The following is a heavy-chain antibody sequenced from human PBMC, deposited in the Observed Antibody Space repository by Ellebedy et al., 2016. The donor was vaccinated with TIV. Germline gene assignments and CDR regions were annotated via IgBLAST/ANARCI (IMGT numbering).Heavy chain of an antibody. CDR2: ITNDGSEK. J-gene: IGHJ4*02. Sequence: PGGSLRLSCAAPDFTFRNFAIHWVRKAPGKGLEWVSAITNDGSEKDCAESVKGRFDISRDNSKTTLYLQMDGLRGEDTAVYYCARSDYSITLDSWGQGALVTVSS. CDR1: DFTFRNFA. CDR3: ARSDYSITLDS. V-gene: IGHV3-30*09. D-gene: IGHD3-16*01.